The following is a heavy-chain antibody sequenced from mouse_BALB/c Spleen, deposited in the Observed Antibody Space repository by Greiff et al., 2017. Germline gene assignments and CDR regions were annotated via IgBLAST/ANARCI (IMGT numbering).Heavy chain of an antibody. CDR1: GFTFSDYY. D-gene: IGHD2-10*02. V-gene: IGHV5-4*02. J-gene: IGHJ2*01. Sequence: EVQVVESGGGLVKPGGSLKLSCAASGFTFSDYYMYWVRQTPEKRLEWVATISDGGSYTYYPDSVKGRFTISRDNAKNNLYLQMSSLKSEDTAMYYCARGGKYGNYDYWGQGTTLTVSS. CDR2: ISDGGSYT. CDR3: ARGGKYGNYDY.